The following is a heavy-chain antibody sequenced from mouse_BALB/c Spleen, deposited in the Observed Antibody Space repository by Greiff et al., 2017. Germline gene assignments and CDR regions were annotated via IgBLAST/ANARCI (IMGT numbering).Heavy chain of an antibody. J-gene: IGHJ3*01. CDR1: GFTFSSFG. CDR3: AGYDDPY. CDR2: ISSGSSTI. V-gene: IGHV5-17*02. Sequence: EVQLVESGGGLVQPGGSRKLSCAASGFTFSSFGMHWVRQAPEKGLEWVAYISSGSSTIYYADTVKGRFTISRDNPKNTLFLQMTSLRSEDTAMYYCAGYDDPYWGQGTLVTVSA. D-gene: IGHD2-14*01.